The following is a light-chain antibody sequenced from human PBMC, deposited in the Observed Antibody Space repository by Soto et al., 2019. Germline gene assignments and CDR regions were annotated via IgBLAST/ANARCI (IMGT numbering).Light chain of an antibody. CDR2: DVS. V-gene: IGKV1-5*01. CDR1: QNIERW. Sequence: TQSPSTLSASVGDRVTITCRASQNIERWLAWYQQKPGKAPKLLLYDVSSLESGAEFTLTISSLQSEDFAVYYCQQYRSWPRTFGQGTKVDI. J-gene: IGKJ1*01. CDR3: QQYRSWPRT.